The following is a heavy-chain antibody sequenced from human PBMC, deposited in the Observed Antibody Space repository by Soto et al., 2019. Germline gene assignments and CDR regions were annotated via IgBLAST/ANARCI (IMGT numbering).Heavy chain of an antibody. CDR1: GGSISSGGYY. CDR3: ARDSEYCSGGSCYGFNWFDP. V-gene: IGHV4-31*03. J-gene: IGHJ5*02. D-gene: IGHD2-15*01. Sequence: QVQLQESGPGLVKPSQTLSLTCTVSGGSISSGGYYWSWIRQHPGKGLEWIGYIYYSGSTYYNPSLQSRVTLAVDTSKNQFSLKLSSVTAADTAVYYCARDSEYCSGGSCYGFNWFDPWGQGTLVTVSS. CDR2: IYYSGST.